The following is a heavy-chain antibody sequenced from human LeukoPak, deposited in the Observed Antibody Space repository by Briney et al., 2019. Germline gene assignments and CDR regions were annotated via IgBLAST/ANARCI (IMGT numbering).Heavy chain of an antibody. D-gene: IGHD2-2*01. CDR3: ARGEGSTSWYYYYYMDV. V-gene: IGHV1-46*01. CDR2: INANGGST. J-gene: IGHJ6*03. CDR1: GYTLTRYF. Sequence: ASVKVSCKASGYTLTRYFIHWVRQAPGQGLEWMGIINANGGSTSYPQKFQGRVTMTRDTSTNTVYMELSSLKSEDTAVYYCARGEGSTSWYYYYYMDVWGKGTTVTVSS.